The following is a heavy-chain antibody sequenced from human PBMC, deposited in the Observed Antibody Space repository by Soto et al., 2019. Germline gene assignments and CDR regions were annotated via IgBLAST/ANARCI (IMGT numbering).Heavy chain of an antibody. CDR1: GGSISSSSYY. D-gene: IGHD2-15*01. V-gene: IGHV4-39*01. CDR3: AGLVVAAGMFGGMDV. J-gene: IGHJ6*02. CDR2: IYYRGST. Sequence: QLQLQESGPGLVKPSETLSLTCTVSGGSISSSSYYWGWIRQPPGKGLEWIGSIYYRGSTYYNPSLKSRVTISVDTSKNQFTLKLSSVTAAGTAVYYCAGLVVAAGMFGGMDVWGQGTTVTVSS.